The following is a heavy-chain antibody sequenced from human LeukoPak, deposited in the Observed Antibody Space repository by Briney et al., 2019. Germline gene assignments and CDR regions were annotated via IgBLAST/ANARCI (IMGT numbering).Heavy chain of an antibody. CDR3: AREIYGSGSYYFDY. CDR2: IYISGNT. J-gene: IGHJ4*02. Sequence: SETLSLTRTVSGRSISSYDGSWIRQPAGKGLEWIGRIYISGNTYYNSSLKSRVTMSVDTSKNQLSLKLSSVSAADTAVYYCAREIYGSGSYYFDYWGQGTPVTVSS. D-gene: IGHD3-10*01. CDR1: GRSISSYD. V-gene: IGHV4-4*07.